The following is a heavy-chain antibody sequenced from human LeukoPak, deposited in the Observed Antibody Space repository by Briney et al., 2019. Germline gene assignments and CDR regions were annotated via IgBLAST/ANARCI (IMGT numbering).Heavy chain of an antibody. CDR1: GGSISSGGYS. V-gene: IGHV4-30-2*01. D-gene: IGHD4-11*01. J-gene: IGHJ4*02. Sequence: SQTLSLTCAVSGGSISSGGYSWSWIRQPPGKGLEWIGYIYHSGSTYYNPSLKSRVTISVDTSKNQFSLKLSSVTAADTAVYYCARDRVRGNSNPFFDYWGQGTLVTVSS. CDR3: ARDRVRGNSNPFFDY. CDR2: IYHSGST.